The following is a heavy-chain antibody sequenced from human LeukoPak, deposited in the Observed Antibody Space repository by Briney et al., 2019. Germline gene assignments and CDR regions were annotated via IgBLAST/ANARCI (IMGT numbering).Heavy chain of an antibody. Sequence: PGGSLRLSCAVSGFTFSSYWMSLVRQAPGKGPEWVSNIKQDGSEKYYVDSVKGRFTISRDNAKNSLYVQMNSLRAEDTAVYYCARGGSSGWYSVGFLNYWGQGTLVSVSS. J-gene: IGHJ4*02. V-gene: IGHV3-7*04. CDR2: IKQDGSEK. CDR1: GFTFSSYW. D-gene: IGHD6-19*01. CDR3: ARGGSSGWYSVGFLNY.